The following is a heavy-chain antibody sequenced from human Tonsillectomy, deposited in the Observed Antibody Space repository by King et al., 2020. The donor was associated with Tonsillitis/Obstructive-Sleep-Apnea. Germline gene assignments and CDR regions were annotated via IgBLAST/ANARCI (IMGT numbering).Heavy chain of an antibody. V-gene: IGHV4-34*01. CDR1: GGSFTGYY. Sequence: VQLQQWGAGLLKPSETLSLTCAVYGGSFTGYYWTWSRQSPRKGLEWIGEINHGGSTNHDPSLTGRVSMSVDTSKNQFSLKLNSVTAADTAVYYCARGTTETAYDIWGQGTMVTVSS. CDR3: ARGTTETAYDI. J-gene: IGHJ3*02. D-gene: IGHD4-17*01. CDR2: INHGGST.